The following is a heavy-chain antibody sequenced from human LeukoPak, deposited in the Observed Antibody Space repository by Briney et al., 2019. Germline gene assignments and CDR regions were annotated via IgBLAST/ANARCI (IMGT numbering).Heavy chain of an antibody. D-gene: IGHD3-16*02. CDR3: ARGLYKVDAFDI. CDR2: ISSSSSYI. V-gene: IGHV3-21*01. CDR1: GFTFSSYS. Sequence: GGSLRLSCAASGFTFSSYSMNWVRQAPGKGLEWVSSISSSSSYIYYAASVKGRFTISRDNAKDSLYLQMNCLRAEDTAVYYCARGLYKVDAFDIWGQGTMVTVSS. J-gene: IGHJ3*02.